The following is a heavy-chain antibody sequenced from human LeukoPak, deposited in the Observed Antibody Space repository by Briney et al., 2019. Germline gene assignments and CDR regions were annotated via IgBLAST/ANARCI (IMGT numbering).Heavy chain of an antibody. D-gene: IGHD5-18*01. J-gene: IGHJ4*02. CDR3: ARDRRDTYGHQFDY. V-gene: IGHV4-59*01. CDR2: IFYSGST. Sequence: PSETLSLTCTVSGGSISSYYWTWIRQPPGKGLEWIGYIFYSGSTKYNPSLKSRVTISVDTSKNQFSLKLISVTAADTAVYYCARDRRDTYGHQFDYWGQGTLVTVSS. CDR1: GGSISSYY.